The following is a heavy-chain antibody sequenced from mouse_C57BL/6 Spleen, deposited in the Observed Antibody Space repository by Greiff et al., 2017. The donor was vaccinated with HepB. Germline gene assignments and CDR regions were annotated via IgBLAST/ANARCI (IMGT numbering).Heavy chain of an antibody. D-gene: IGHD1-1*01. CDR1: GYTFTSYW. CDR2: IYPGSGST. J-gene: IGHJ2*01. Sequence: VQLQQPGAELVKPGASVKMSCKASGYTFTSYWITWVKQRPGQGLEWIGDIYPGSGSTNYNEKFKSKATLTVDTSSSTAYMQLSSLTSEDSAVYYCARWGTTVPRFDYWGQGTTLTVSS. CDR3: ARWGTTVPRFDY. V-gene: IGHV1-55*01.